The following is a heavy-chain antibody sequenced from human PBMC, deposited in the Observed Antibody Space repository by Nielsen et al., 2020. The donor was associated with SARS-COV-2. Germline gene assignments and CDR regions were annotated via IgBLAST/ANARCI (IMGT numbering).Heavy chain of an antibody. CDR2: ISSSGSTI. J-gene: IGHJ4*02. CDR3: AKDPTLGLDY. CDR1: GFTFSDYY. Sequence: GESLKISCAASGFTFSDYYMSWIRQAPGKGLEWVSYISSSGSTIYYADSVKGRFTISRDNAKNSLYLQMNSLRAEDTALYYCAKDPTLGLDYWGQGTLVTVSS. V-gene: IGHV3-11*01.